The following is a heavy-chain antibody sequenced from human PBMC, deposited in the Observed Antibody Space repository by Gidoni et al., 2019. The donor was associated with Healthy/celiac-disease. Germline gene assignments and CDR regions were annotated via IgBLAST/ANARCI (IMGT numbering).Heavy chain of an antibody. CDR1: GYTFTSYA. D-gene: IGHD6-13*01. V-gene: IGHV1-3*01. CDR2: INAGNGNT. J-gene: IGHJ4*02. CDR3: ARATVAAAAWRGRYFDY. Sequence: QVQLVQSGAEVKKPGASVKVSCKASGYTFTSYAMHWVRQAPGQRLEWMGWINAGNGNTKYSQKFQGRVTITRDTSASTAYMELSSLRSEDTAVYYCARATVAAAAWRGRYFDYWGQGTLVTVSS.